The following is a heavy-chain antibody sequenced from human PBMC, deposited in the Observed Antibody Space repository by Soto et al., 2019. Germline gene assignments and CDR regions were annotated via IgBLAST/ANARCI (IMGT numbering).Heavy chain of an antibody. Sequence: PGGSLRLSCAASGFTFSSYGMHWVRQAPGKGLEWVAVIWYDGSSKYYADSVKGRFTISRDNSKNTLYLQMNSLRAEDTAVYYCARVSHSSGWFIDYWGQGTLVTVSS. D-gene: IGHD6-19*01. CDR1: GFTFSSYG. CDR3: ARVSHSSGWFIDY. V-gene: IGHV3-33*01. J-gene: IGHJ4*02. CDR2: IWYDGSSK.